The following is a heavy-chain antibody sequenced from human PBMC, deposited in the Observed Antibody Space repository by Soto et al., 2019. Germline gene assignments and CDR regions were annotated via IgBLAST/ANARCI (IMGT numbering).Heavy chain of an antibody. J-gene: IGHJ6*03. CDR3: ARAVPFHYDFWSGYPAKFYMDV. V-gene: IGHV1-18*01. CDR2: ISAYNGNT. Sequence: ASVKVSCKASGYTFTSYGISWVRQAPGQGHEWMGWISAYNGNTNYAQKLQGRVTMTTDTSTSTAYMELRSLRSDDTAVYYCARAVPFHYDFWSGYPAKFYMDVWGKGTTVTVSS. CDR1: GYTFTSYG. D-gene: IGHD3-3*01.